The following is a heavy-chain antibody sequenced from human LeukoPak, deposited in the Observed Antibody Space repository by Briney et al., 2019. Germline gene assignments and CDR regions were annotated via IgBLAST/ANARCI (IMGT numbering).Heavy chain of an antibody. V-gene: IGHV3-30*02. CDR3: AKDGEKFLYCSGASCYYFFDY. D-gene: IGHD2-15*01. J-gene: IGHJ4*02. CDR2: IRYDGSNK. CDR1: GFTFSSYG. Sequence: PGGSLRLSCAASGFTFSSYGMHWVRQAPGKGLEWVAFIRYDGSNKYYADSVKGGFTISRDNSKNTLYLQMNSLRTEDTAVYYCAKDGEKFLYCSGASCYYFFDYWGQGTLVTVSS.